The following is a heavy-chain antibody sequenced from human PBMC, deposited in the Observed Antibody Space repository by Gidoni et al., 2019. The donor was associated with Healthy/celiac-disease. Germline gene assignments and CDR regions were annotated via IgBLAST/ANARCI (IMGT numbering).Heavy chain of an antibody. D-gene: IGHD2-15*01. CDR1: GFTFTSYG. J-gene: IGHJ4*02. Sequence: QVQLVESGGGVVQPGRSRRLSCAASGFTFTSYGMHWVRQAPGMGLEWVAVISYDGSNKYYADSVKGRFTISRDNSKNTLYLQMNSLRAEDTAVYYCAKSLSYCSGGSCYSGFDYWGQGTLVTVSS. CDR3: AKSLSYCSGGSCYSGFDY. V-gene: IGHV3-30*18. CDR2: ISYDGSNK.